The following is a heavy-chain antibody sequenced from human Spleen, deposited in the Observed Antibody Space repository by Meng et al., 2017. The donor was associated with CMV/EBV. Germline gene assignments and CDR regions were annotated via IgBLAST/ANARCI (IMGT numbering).Heavy chain of an antibody. Sequence: ASVKVSCKASGGTSTSYGISWVRQAPGQGLEWMGWISAYNGNTNYAQKLQGRVTMTTDTSTSTAYMELRSLRSDDTAVYYCARDLPSIAARPYYYYGMDVWGQGTTVTVSS. CDR1: GGTSTSYG. V-gene: IGHV1-18*01. D-gene: IGHD6-6*01. CDR2: ISAYNGNT. CDR3: ARDLPSIAARPYYYYGMDV. J-gene: IGHJ6*02.